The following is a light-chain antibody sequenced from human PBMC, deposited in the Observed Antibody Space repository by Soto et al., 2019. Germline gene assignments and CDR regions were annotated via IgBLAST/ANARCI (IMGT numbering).Light chain of an antibody. CDR1: QSVPKNY. CDR3: HQYATSPQT. V-gene: IGKV3-20*01. J-gene: IGKJ1*01. Sequence: EILLTQSPGTLSLSPGERATLSCRASQSVPKNYLAWYQQEPGQAPRLLIYGPSSRATGIPDRFSGSGSGTDFTLTISRLEPEDFAVYYCHQYATSPQTFVQGTKVEIK. CDR2: GPS.